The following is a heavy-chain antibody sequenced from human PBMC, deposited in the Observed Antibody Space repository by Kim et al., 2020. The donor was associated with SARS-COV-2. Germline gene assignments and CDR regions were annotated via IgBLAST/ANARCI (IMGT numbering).Heavy chain of an antibody. V-gene: IGHV4-34*01. J-gene: IGHJ4*02. CDR2: INHSGST. CDR3: ARGPAFSPTRWLQLRSGLVFDY. D-gene: IGHD3-16*01. CDR1: GGSFSGYY. Sequence: SETLSLTCAVYGGSFSGYYWSWIRQPPGKGLEWIGEINHSGSTNYNPSLKSRVTISVDTSKNQFSLKLSSVTAADTAVYYCARGPAFSPTRWLQLRSGLVFDYWGQGTLVTVSS.